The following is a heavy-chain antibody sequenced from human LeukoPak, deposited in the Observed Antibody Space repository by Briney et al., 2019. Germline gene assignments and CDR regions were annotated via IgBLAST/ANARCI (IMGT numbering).Heavy chain of an antibody. J-gene: IGHJ6*03. CDR1: GGSISSYY. Sequence: SETLSLTCTVSGGSISSYYWSWIRQPPGTELEWIGYIYYNGSTNYNPSLKSRVTISVDTSKNQFSLKLSSVTAADTAVYYCARVRCSGGSCPYYYYYYYMDVWGKGTTVTVSS. D-gene: IGHD2-15*01. CDR2: IYYNGST. V-gene: IGHV4-59*12. CDR3: ARVRCSGGSCPYYYYYYYMDV.